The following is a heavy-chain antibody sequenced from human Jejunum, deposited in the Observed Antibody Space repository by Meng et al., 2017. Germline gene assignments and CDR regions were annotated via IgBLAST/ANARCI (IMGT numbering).Heavy chain of an antibody. CDR2: ISGSGGDT. CDR3: AKEEGSCSGGSCWPLAY. D-gene: IGHD2-15*01. V-gene: IGHV3-23*01. CDR1: GFTFSTYA. J-gene: IGHJ4*02. Sequence: GESLKISCAASGFTFSTYAMSWVRQAPGKGLEWVSAISGSGGDTYYTASVKGRFTVSRDNSKNTLNLVMSSLRAEDTALYYCAKEEGSCSGGSCWPLAYWGQGNLVNGAS.